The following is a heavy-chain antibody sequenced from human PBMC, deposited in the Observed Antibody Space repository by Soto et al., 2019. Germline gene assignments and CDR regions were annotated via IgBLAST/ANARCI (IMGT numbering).Heavy chain of an antibody. CDR2: IYYSGST. J-gene: IGHJ1*01. Sequence: SETLSLTCTVSGGSISSSSYYWGWIRQPPGKGLEWIGSIYYSGSTYYNPSLKSRVTISVDTSKNQFSLKLSSVTAADTAVYYCASQAVADVSFQHWGQGTLVTVSS. V-gene: IGHV4-39*01. CDR3: ASQAVADVSFQH. CDR1: GGSISSSSYY. D-gene: IGHD6-19*01.